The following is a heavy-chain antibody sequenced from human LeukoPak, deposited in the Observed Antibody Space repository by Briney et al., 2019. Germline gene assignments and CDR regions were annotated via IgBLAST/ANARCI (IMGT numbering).Heavy chain of an antibody. CDR1: GFTFSSYA. V-gene: IGHV3-23*01. Sequence: GGSLRLSCAASGFTFSSYAMSWVRQAPGKGLEWVSAISGSGGSTYYADSVKGRFTTSRDNSKNTLYLQMNSLRAEDTAVYYCAKGDTAMVKYYYGMDVWGQGTTVTVSS. CDR3: AKGDTAMVKYYYGMDV. D-gene: IGHD5-18*01. J-gene: IGHJ6*02. CDR2: ISGSGGST.